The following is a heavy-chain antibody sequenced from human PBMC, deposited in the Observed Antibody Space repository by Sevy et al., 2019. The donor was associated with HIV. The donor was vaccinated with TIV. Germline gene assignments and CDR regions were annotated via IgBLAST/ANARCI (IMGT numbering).Heavy chain of an antibody. CDR1: GFSFSGYG. CDR3: AREGIAVAGIGYSFDY. CDR2: IWYDGRNK. D-gene: IGHD6-19*01. V-gene: IGHV3-33*01. J-gene: IGHJ4*02. Sequence: GSLRLSCAASGFSFSGYGMHWVRQVPGKGLEGVAIIWYDGRNKDYVDSVKGRFTISGDNSKNTLNLQMNSLRAEDTAVSYCAREGIAVAGIGYSFDYWGQGTLVTVSS.